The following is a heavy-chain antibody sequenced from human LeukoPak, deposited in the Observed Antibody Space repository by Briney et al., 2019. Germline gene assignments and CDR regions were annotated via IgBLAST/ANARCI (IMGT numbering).Heavy chain of an antibody. CDR3: ARDSDASGP. J-gene: IGHJ5*02. V-gene: IGHV4-59*01. CDR1: GGSISFYY. CDR2: IYYSGST. Sequence: SETLSLTCTVSGGSISFYYWSWIRQPPGKGLEWIGYIYYSGSTKYNPSLKSRVTISVDTSKNQFSLKLSSVTAADTAVYYCARDSDASGPWGQGTLVTVSS. D-gene: IGHD3-10*01.